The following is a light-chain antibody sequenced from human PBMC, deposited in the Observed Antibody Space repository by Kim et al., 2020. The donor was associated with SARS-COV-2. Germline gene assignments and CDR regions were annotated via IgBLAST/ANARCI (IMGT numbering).Light chain of an antibody. Sequence: FQITKSPSSLSASVGDRVTITCRASQDISNYLAWFQLKPGKAPKLLIYAASALQPGVPSRFSGSGSGTDFTLTVTSLQPEDVATYYCQKCDSAPWTFGQGTKLEI. V-gene: IGKV1-27*01. CDR2: AAS. CDR3: QKCDSAPWT. J-gene: IGKJ1*01. CDR1: QDISNY.